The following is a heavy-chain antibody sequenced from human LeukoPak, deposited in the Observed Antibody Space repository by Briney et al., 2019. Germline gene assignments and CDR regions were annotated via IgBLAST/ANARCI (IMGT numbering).Heavy chain of an antibody. V-gene: IGHV4-39*01. CDR1: GGSIRSSSYY. CDR2: IYYSGST. D-gene: IGHD1-26*01. J-gene: IGHJ4*02. Sequence: SETLSLTCTASGGSIRSSSYYWGWIRQPPGKGLEWIGSIYYSGSTYYNPSLKSRVTISIDTSKNQFSLKLSSVSAADTAVYYCARHRPEYSGNSFDYWGQGTLVTVSS. CDR3: ARHRPEYSGNSFDY.